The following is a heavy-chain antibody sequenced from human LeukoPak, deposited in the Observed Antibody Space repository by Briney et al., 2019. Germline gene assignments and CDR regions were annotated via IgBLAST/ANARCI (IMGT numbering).Heavy chain of an antibody. CDR1: GFTLSSYS. CDR2: ISSSSSYI. Sequence: GGSLRLSYAASGFTLSSYSMNWVRQAPGKGLEWVSSISSSSSYIYYADSVKGRFTISRDNAKNSLYLQMNSLRAEDTAVYYCARGSAVQLERPFDYWGQGTLVTVSS. CDR3: ARGSAVQLERPFDY. D-gene: IGHD1-1*01. J-gene: IGHJ4*02. V-gene: IGHV3-21*01.